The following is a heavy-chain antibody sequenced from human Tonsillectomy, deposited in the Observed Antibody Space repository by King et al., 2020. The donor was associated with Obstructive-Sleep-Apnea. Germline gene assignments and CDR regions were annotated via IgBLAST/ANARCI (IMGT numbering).Heavy chain of an antibody. J-gene: IGHJ4*02. CDR1: GFTFSGYS. Sequence: VQLVESGGGVVQPGRSLRLSCAASGFTFSGYSMHWVRQAPGKGLEWVAVISYDGSNEYYADSVKGRFTISRDSSKNTLYVKMNSLRPEDTAVYYCAREKGGNCGGDCYSFDYWGQGTLVTVSS. D-gene: IGHD2-21*02. CDR2: ISYDGSNE. V-gene: IGHV3-30*04. CDR3: AREKGGNCGGDCYSFDY.